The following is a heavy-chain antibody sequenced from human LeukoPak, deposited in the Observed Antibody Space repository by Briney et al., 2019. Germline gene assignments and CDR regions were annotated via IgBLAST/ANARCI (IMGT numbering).Heavy chain of an antibody. D-gene: IGHD6-13*01. CDR1: GFTFSSYA. Sequence: TGRSLRLSCAASGFTFSSYAMHWVRQAPGKGLEWVAVISYDGSNKYYADSVKGRFTISRDNSKNTLYLQMNSLRAEDTAVYYCARLYGSSWDFDYWGPGTLVTVSS. V-gene: IGHV3-30-3*01. CDR2: ISYDGSNK. CDR3: ARLYGSSWDFDY. J-gene: IGHJ4*02.